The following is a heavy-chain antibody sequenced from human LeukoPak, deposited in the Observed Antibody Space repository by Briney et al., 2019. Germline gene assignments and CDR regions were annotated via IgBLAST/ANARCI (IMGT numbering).Heavy chain of an antibody. Sequence: PSETLSLTCTVSGDSINSYYWNWIRQPAGKGLEWIGRIYTSGSTNYNPSLKSRVTMSVDTPKNQFSLNLTSVTAADTAVYYCARGVVVVEIYDVFDIWGHGTMVTVSS. CDR2: IYTSGST. CDR3: ARGVVVVEIYDVFDI. D-gene: IGHD2-15*01. J-gene: IGHJ3*02. CDR1: GDSINSYY. V-gene: IGHV4-4*07.